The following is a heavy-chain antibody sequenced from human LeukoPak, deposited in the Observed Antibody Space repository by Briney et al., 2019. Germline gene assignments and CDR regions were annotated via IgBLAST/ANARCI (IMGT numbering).Heavy chain of an antibody. Sequence: GGSLRLSCAASGFTVSSNYMSWVRQAPGKGLEWVSVICSGGSTYCADSVKGRFTISRDNSKNTLYLQMNSLRAEDTAVYYCARSSITIFGVVIIPYGMDVWGQGTTVTVSS. D-gene: IGHD3-3*01. CDR2: ICSGGST. J-gene: IGHJ6*02. CDR1: GFTVSSNY. V-gene: IGHV3-53*01. CDR3: ARSSITIFGVVIIPYGMDV.